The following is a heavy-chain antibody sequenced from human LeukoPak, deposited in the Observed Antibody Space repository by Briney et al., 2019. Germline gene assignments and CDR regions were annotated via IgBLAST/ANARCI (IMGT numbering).Heavy chain of an antibody. CDR2: ISYDGSNK. Sequence: PGGSLRLSCAASGFTFSSYAMHWVRQAPGKGLEWVAVISYDGSNKYYADSVKGRFTISRDNSKNTLYLQMNSLRAEDTAVYYCARSQSSSSSPWFDPWGQGTLVTVSS. D-gene: IGHD6-6*01. CDR1: GFTFSSYA. J-gene: IGHJ5*02. V-gene: IGHV3-30-3*01. CDR3: ARSQSSSSSPWFDP.